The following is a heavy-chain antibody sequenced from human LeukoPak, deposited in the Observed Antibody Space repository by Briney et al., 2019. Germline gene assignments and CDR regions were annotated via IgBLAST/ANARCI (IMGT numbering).Heavy chain of an antibody. CDR1: GFTFDDYA. CDR3: ARETADCGGDCYDY. Sequence: GGSLRLSCAASGFTFDDYAMHWVRQAPGKGLEWVSVITGSGGSTYYADSVKGRFTISRDNAKDLIYLQMNTLRVEDSALYYCARETADCGGDCYDYWGPGTLVTVSS. V-gene: IGHV3-43*02. J-gene: IGHJ4*02. D-gene: IGHD2-21*02. CDR2: ITGSGGST.